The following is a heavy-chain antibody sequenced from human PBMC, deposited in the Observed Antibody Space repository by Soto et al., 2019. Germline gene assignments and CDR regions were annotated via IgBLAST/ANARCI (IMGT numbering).Heavy chain of an antibody. CDR2: ISGSGGGT. D-gene: IGHD3-22*01. CDR1: GFTFSSYA. Sequence: GGSLRLSCAASGFTFSSYAVSWVRQAPGKGLERVSAISGSGGGTYYADSVRGRFTISRDNSKNTLYLQMNSLRAEDTAVYYCAKDRRYYDSSGYYYGGAFDIWGQGTMVTVSS. CDR3: AKDRRYYDSSGYYYGGAFDI. V-gene: IGHV3-23*01. J-gene: IGHJ3*02.